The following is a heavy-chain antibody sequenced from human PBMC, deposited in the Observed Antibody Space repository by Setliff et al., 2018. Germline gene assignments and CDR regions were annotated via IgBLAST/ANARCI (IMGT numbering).Heavy chain of an antibody. D-gene: IGHD3-22*01. Sequence: PSETLSLTCTVSGGSISSYYWSWIRQPPGKGLEWIGYVYTSGSTDYNPSLKSRVTISLDSSRKQFSLEMTSLSAADTDIYYCARARWSGGYYSGNKYYMDVWGKGTTVTVSS. CDR1: GGSISSYY. CDR2: VYTSGST. V-gene: IGHV4-4*08. CDR3: ARARWSGGYYSGNKYYMDV. J-gene: IGHJ6*03.